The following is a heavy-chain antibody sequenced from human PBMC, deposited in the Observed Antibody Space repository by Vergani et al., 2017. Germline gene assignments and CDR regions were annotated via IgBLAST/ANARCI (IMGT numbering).Heavy chain of an antibody. CDR1: GFTFDDYA. D-gene: IGHD3-16*02. V-gene: IGHV3-9*01. CDR3: AKGMITFGGVIVAELDY. J-gene: IGHJ4*02. Sequence: EVQLVESGGGLVQPGRSLRLSSAASGFTFDDYAMHWVRQAPGKGLEWVSGISWNSGSIGYADSVKGRFTISRDNAKNSLYLQMNSLRAEDTALYYCAKGMITFGGVIVAELDYWGQGTLVTVSS. CDR2: ISWNSGSI.